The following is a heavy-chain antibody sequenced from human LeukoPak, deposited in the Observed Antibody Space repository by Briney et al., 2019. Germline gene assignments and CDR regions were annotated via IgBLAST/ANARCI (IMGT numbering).Heavy chain of an antibody. CDR2: INPNSGGT. J-gene: IGHJ4*02. V-gene: IGHV1-2*02. CDR1: GYTFTGYY. CDR3: ARGGGGVTYYYDSSGYYCDY. Sequence: GASVKVSCKASGYTFTGYYMHWVRQAPGQGLEWMGWINPNSGGTNYAQKFQGRVTMTRDTSISTAYMELSRLRSDGSAVYYCARGGGGVTYYYDSSGYYCDYWGQGTLVTVSS. D-gene: IGHD3-22*01.